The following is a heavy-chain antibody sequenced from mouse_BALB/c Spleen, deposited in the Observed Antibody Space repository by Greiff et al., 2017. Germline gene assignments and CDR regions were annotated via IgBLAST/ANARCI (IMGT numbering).Heavy chain of an antibody. Sequence: EVKVVESGGGLVKPGGSLKLSCAASGFTFSSYAMSWVRQSPEKRLEWVAEISSGGSYTYYPDTVTGRFTISRDNAKNTLYLEMSSMRSEDTAMYYCARDVGRGFADWGQGTLVTVSA. D-gene: IGHD4-1*01. CDR3: ARDVGRGFAD. V-gene: IGHV5-9-4*01. J-gene: IGHJ3*01. CDR1: GFTFSSYA. CDR2: ISSGGSYT.